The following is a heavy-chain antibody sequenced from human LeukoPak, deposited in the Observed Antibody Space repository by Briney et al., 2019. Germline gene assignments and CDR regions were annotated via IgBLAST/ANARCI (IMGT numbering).Heavy chain of an antibody. V-gene: IGHV1-18*01. Sequence: GASVEVSCKTSGYKFKTFGISWVRQAPGQGLEWMGWIRADKGKTDYAQKFQDRVTLTIDTSTSTAYMELRSLTSDDTATYYCARDRSNSDFWGQGTLVTVS. D-gene: IGHD4-11*01. CDR2: IRADKGKT. J-gene: IGHJ4*02. CDR1: GYKFKTFG. CDR3: ARDRSNSDF.